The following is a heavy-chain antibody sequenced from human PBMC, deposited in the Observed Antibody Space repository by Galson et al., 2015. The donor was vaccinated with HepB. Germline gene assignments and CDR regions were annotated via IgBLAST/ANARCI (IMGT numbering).Heavy chain of an antibody. CDR1: GGTFSSYA. CDR2: IIPIFGIA. CDR3: ARDVRSGSYYFDY. J-gene: IGHJ4*02. D-gene: IGHD1-26*01. Sequence: SVKVSCKASGGTFSSYAISWVRQAPGQGLEWMGGIIPIFGIANYAQKFQGRVTITADESTSTAYMELSSLRSEDTAVYYCARDVRSGSYYFDYWGQGTLVTVSS. V-gene: IGHV1-69*13.